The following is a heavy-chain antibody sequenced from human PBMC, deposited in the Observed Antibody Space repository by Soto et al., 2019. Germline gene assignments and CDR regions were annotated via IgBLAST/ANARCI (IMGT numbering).Heavy chain of an antibody. CDR2: IYYSGST. V-gene: IGHV4-61*01. CDR3: ARDRMDYGDYTPYYYGMDV. D-gene: IGHD4-17*01. J-gene: IGHJ6*02. Sequence: SETLSLTCTVSGGSISSSSYYWSWIRQPPGKGLEWIGYIYYSGSTNYNPSLKSRVTISVDTSKNQFSLKLSSVTAADTAVYYCARDRMDYGDYTPYYYGMDVWGQGTTVTVSS. CDR1: GGSISSSSYY.